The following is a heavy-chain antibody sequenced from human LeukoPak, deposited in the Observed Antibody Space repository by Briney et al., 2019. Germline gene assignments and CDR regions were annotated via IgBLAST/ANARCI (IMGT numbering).Heavy chain of an antibody. Sequence: ASVKVSCKASGYTFTGYYMHWVRQAPGQGLEWMGWINPKSGGTRYARKFQGRVTMTRDTSISTAYLELSRLPSDDTAVYYCAPLHDGSGSAFDYWGQGTLVTVSS. CDR1: GYTFTGYY. D-gene: IGHD3-22*01. CDR2: INPKSGGT. V-gene: IGHV1-2*02. CDR3: APLHDGSGSAFDY. J-gene: IGHJ4*02.